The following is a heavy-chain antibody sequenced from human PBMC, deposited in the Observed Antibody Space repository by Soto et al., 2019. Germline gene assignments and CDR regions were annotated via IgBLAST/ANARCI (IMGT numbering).Heavy chain of an antibody. V-gene: IGHV4-59*01. CDR2: IYYSGST. CDR3: ARSMDTGYYYYGMDA. Sequence: PSETLSLTCTVSGDSISNYYWSWIRQPPGKGLEWIAYIYYSGSTNYNPSLKSRVTISVDTSKTQFSLKLNSVTAADTAVYYCARSMDTGYYYYGMDAWGQGTTVTVSS. CDR1: GDSISNYY. J-gene: IGHJ6*02.